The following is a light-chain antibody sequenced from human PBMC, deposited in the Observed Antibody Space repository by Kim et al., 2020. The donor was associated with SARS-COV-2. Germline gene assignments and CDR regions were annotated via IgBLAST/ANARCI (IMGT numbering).Light chain of an antibody. V-gene: IGKV3-20*01. Sequence: APGEMATTSCRASQSVSSIYLGWYQQKLGQAPRLVIYGASSRATGIPDRFSGSGSGTDFTLTISRLEPEDFALYYCQHYGSSSLAFGGGTKVDIK. J-gene: IGKJ4*01. CDR1: QSVSSIY. CDR3: QHYGSSSLA. CDR2: GAS.